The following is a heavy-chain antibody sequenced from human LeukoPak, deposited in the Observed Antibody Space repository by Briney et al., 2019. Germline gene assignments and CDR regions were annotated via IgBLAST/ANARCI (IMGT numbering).Heavy chain of an antibody. CDR2: INVITGYI. Sequence: GGSLRLSCAASGFSFENYNMNWVRQAPGKGLEWVAYINVITGYIYYADSLKGRFTISRDNAKKSLFLEMNSLRAEDTAVYYCAKGKDDSSGWYFFYWGQGTLVTVSS. CDR3: AKGKDDSSGWYFFY. D-gene: IGHD6-19*01. CDR1: GFSFENYN. V-gene: IGHV3-21*04. J-gene: IGHJ4*02.